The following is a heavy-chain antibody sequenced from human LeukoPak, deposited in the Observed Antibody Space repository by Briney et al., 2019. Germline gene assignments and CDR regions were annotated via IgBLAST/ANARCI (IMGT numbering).Heavy chain of an antibody. Sequence: PSETLSLTCTVSGGFISSYYWSWIRQPPGKGLEWIGYIYTSGSTNYNPSLKSRVTISVDTSKNQFSLKLSSVTAADTAVYYCARHSSGYYSWFDPWGQGTLVTVSS. CDR3: ARHSSGYYSWFDP. J-gene: IGHJ5*02. V-gene: IGHV4-4*09. CDR2: IYTSGST. CDR1: GGFISSYY. D-gene: IGHD3-22*01.